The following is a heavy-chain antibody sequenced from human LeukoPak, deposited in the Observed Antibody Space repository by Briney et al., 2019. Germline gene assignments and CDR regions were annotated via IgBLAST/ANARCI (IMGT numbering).Heavy chain of an antibody. J-gene: IGHJ4*02. CDR2: IWYDGSNQ. V-gene: IGHV3-33*01. CDR3: ARDGSARRIDH. Sequence: GGSLRLSCAASGFTFRSHGMHWVRQAPGKGLEWVSVIWYDGSNQYYADSVKGRFTISRDNSKNTLYLQINSLRVEDTAVYYCARDGSARRIDHWGQGTLVIVSS. CDR1: GFTFRSHG.